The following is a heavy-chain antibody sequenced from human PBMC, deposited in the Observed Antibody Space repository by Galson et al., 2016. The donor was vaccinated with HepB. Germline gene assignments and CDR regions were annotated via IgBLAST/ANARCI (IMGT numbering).Heavy chain of an antibody. D-gene: IGHD4/OR15-4a*01. V-gene: IGHV4-59*12. Sequence: EPLSLTCVVSGDSMSAYYWSWIRQPPGKGLEWIGYIHYSGSTNYNPSLKSRVTMSVDTSKRQFSLNLNSVTAADTAVYFCARDNGPDYGGHLGRFDPWGQGTLVTVSS. CDR2: IHYSGST. CDR1: GDSMSAYY. CDR3: ARDNGPDYGGHLGRFDP. J-gene: IGHJ5*01.